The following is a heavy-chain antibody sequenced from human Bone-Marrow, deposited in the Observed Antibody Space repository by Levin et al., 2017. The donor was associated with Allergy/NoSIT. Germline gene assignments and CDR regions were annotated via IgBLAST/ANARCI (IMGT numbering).Heavy chain of an antibody. CDR3: ARAPYYGPARPYQSDY. J-gene: IGHJ4*02. V-gene: IGHV4-39*01. CDR1: GGSIRSSTYS. D-gene: IGHD3-10*01. Sequence: SPTLSLPCRVSGGSIRSSTYSWGWLRQPPGKGLEWIGNVYYTGSTHYNPSLKSRVTISADTSKNQFSLKLSSVTAADTAVYYCARAPYYGPARPYQSDYWGQGTLVTVSS. CDR2: VYYTGST.